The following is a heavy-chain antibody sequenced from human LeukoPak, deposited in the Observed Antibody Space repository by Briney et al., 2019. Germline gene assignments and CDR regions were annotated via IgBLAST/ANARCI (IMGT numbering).Heavy chain of an antibody. CDR2: RDYSGGA. Sequence: SETLSLTCTVSGVSIRSYYWSWIRQPPGKGLEWIGYRDYSGGANYNPSLKSRVTISVDTSKNQFSLKLTSVTAADTAVYYCASTYYYASGTYHRPFDYWGQGTLVTVSS. CDR3: ASTYYYASGTYHRPFDY. CDR1: GVSIRSYY. D-gene: IGHD3-10*01. V-gene: IGHV4-59*08. J-gene: IGHJ4*02.